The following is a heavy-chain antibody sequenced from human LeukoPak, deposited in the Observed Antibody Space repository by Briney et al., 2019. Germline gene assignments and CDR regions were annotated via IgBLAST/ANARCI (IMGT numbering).Heavy chain of an antibody. D-gene: IGHD6-19*01. J-gene: IGHJ6*02. CDR3: ARAPLYSGGSGWSIYYFYAMDV. CDR2: IDNSGST. Sequence: SETLSLTCTVSGGPISSSYWSWVRQPPGKGLEWIGYIDNSGSTNYNPSLKSRVTISLDTPKSQFSLKLSSVTAADTAVYYCARAPLYSGGSGWSIYYFYAMDVWGQGTTVTVSS. V-gene: IGHV4-59*01. CDR1: GGPISSSY.